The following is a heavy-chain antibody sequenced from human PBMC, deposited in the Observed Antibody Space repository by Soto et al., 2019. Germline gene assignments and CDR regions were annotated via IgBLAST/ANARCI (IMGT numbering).Heavy chain of an antibody. D-gene: IGHD3-22*01. CDR2: ISWNSGSI. CDR1: GFTFDDYA. CDR3: AKVNTMIVVGGAFDI. Sequence: LRLSCAASGFTFDDYAMHWVRQAPGKGLEWVSGISWNSGSIGYADSVKGRFTISRDNAKNSLYLQMNSLRAEDTALYYCAKVNTMIVVGGAFDIWGQGTMVTVSS. V-gene: IGHV3-9*01. J-gene: IGHJ3*02.